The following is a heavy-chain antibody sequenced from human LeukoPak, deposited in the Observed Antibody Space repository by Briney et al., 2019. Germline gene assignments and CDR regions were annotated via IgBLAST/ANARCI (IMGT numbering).Heavy chain of an antibody. Sequence: GGSLRLSCAASGFTFSSYSMNWVRQAPGKGLEWVSSISSSSSYIYYADSVKGRFAISRDNAKNSLYLQMNSLRAEDTAVYYCAKDLTVAAFGYFDYWGQGTLVTVSS. J-gene: IGHJ4*02. CDR1: GFTFSSYS. CDR3: AKDLTVAAFGYFDY. D-gene: IGHD6-19*01. CDR2: ISSSSSYI. V-gene: IGHV3-21*01.